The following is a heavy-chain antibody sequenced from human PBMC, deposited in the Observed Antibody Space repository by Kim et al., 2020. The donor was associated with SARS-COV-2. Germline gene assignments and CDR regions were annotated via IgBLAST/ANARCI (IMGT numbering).Heavy chain of an antibody. Sequence: ASVKVSCKASGYTFTGYYMHWVRQAPGQGLEWMGWINHNSGGTNYAHKFQGRVNMTRDTSISTAYMELSRLRSDDTTVYYCARAGYGTNNWFDPWGQGNLVTVSS. CDR2: INHNSGGT. V-gene: IGHV1-2*02. J-gene: IGHJ5*02. D-gene: IGHD1-1*01. CDR1: GYTFTGYY. CDR3: ARAGYGTNNWFDP.